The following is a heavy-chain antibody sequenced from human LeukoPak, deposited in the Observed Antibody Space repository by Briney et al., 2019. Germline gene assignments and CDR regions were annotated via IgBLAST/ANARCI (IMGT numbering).Heavy chain of an antibody. CDR1: GFTFTGYG. J-gene: IGHJ4*02. Sequence: TGGSLRLSCAASGFTFTGYGMTWVRQAPGKGLEWVSSISGSGGSTYYADSVKGRFTISRDNAKNTLYLQMNSLRVEDTAVYYCVCLGLGGLSLDWGQGTLVTVSS. CDR2: ISGSGGST. V-gene: IGHV3-23*01. CDR3: VCLGLGGLSLD. D-gene: IGHD3-16*01.